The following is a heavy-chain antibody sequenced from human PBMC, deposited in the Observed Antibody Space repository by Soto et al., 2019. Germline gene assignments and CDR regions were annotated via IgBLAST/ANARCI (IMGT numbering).Heavy chain of an antibody. J-gene: IGHJ6*02. CDR3: AKDTSNAYYYYGMDV. CDR1: GFTFDAYT. Sequence: PGGSLRLSCAASGFTFDAYTMHWVRQAPGKGLEWVSLISWDGGSTYYADSVKGRFTISRDNSKNSLYLQMNSLRTEDTALYYCAKDTSNAYYYYGMDVWGQGTTVTVSS. V-gene: IGHV3-43*01. CDR2: ISWDGGST. D-gene: IGHD3-16*01.